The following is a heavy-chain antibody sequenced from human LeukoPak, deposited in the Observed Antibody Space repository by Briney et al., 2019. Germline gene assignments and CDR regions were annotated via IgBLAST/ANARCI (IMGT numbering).Heavy chain of an antibody. CDR3: ARDYYGSGSYLYNWFDP. CDR2: INPNSGVT. J-gene: IGHJ5*02. CDR1: GYTFTDYY. Sequence: ASVKVSCKASGYTFTDYYIHWVRLAPGQGLEWMGWINPNSGVTNYAQKFQGRVTVTRDTSISTAYMELSRLRSDDTAVYYCARDYYGSGSYLYNWFDPWGQGTLVTVSS. D-gene: IGHD3-10*01. V-gene: IGHV1-2*02.